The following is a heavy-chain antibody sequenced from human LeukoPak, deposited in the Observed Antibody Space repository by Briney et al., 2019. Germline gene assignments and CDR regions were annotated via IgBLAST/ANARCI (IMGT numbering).Heavy chain of an antibody. V-gene: IGHV3-64*01. CDR1: GFTFSSYA. CDR2: ISSNGGST. D-gene: IGHD2-15*01. J-gene: IGHJ6*02. CDR3: ANGYCSGGSCYPLYYGMDV. Sequence: PGGSLRLSCAASGFTFSSYAMHWVRQAPGKGLEYVSAISSNGGSTYYANSVKGRFTISRDNSKNTLYLQMGSLRAEDMAVYYCANGYCSGGSCYPLYYGMDVWGQGTTVTVSS.